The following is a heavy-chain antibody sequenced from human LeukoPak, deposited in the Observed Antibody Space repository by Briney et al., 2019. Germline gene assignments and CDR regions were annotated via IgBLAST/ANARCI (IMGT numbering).Heavy chain of an antibody. V-gene: IGHV1-69*13. CDR3: AREGNDSSGSPPDY. J-gene: IGHJ4*02. CDR1: GGTFTSYA. Sequence: SEKVSCKGTGGTFTSYAIRWVRQAPGQGLEWMGGMIPSFGTANYAQKFQGRDTITADEATRTEYKELSSLRSEDTAVYYCAREGNDSSGSPPDYWGQGTLVTVSS. CDR2: MIPSFGTA. D-gene: IGHD3-22*01.